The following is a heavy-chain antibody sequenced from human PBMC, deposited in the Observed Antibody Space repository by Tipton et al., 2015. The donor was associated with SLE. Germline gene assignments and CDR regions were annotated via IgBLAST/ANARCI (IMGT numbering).Heavy chain of an antibody. CDR1: GYSISSGYY. CDR3: ARDHRGYKDEGDAFDI. CDR2: IYHSGST. V-gene: IGHV4-38-2*02. D-gene: IGHD5-24*01. J-gene: IGHJ3*02. Sequence: TLSLTCAVSGYSISSGYYWGWIRQPPGKGLEWIGSIYHSGSTYYNPSLKSRVTISVDTSKNQFSLKLSSVTAADTAVYYCARDHRGYKDEGDAFDIWGQGTMVTVSS.